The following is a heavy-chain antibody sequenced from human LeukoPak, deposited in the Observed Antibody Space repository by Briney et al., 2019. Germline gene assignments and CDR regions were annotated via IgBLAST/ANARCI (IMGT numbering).Heavy chain of an antibody. CDR1: GFTFSDYY. CDR2: ISSSGSTI. V-gene: IGHV3-11*01. CDR3: ARDFLTGGFDP. Sequence: GGSLRLSCAASGFTFSDYYMSWIREAPGKGLERVSYISSSGSTIYYADSVKGRFTISRDNAKNSLYLQMNSLRAEDTAVYYCARDFLTGGFDPWGQGTLVTVSP. D-gene: IGHD1-14*01. J-gene: IGHJ5*02.